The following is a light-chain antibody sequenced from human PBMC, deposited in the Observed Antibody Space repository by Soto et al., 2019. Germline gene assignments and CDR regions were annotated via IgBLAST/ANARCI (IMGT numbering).Light chain of an antibody. Sequence: DIHMTQSPSSLSAALGDRVTITSRASQSISSYLNWYQQKPGKAPKLLIYAASSLQSGVPSRFSGSGSGTDFTLTISSLQPEDFATYYCQQSYSTPPITFGQGTLLEVK. J-gene: IGKJ5*01. V-gene: IGKV1-39*01. CDR1: QSISSY. CDR2: AAS. CDR3: QQSYSTPPIT.